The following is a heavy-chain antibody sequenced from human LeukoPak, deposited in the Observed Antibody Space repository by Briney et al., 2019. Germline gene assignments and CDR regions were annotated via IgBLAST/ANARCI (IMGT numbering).Heavy chain of an antibody. V-gene: IGHV3-21*04. CDR3: ARGFGSSFRRRKLTAGFDP. CDR2: IGPTGSDR. Sequence: GGSLRLSCTASGLTFSTSGFNWVRQAPGKGLEWVASIGPTGSDRYHADSIKGRFTISRDNANNFLYLQMNSLRAEDTAVYYCARGFGSSFRRRKLTAGFDPWGQGTLVTVSS. J-gene: IGHJ5*02. CDR1: GLTFSTSG. D-gene: IGHD6-13*01.